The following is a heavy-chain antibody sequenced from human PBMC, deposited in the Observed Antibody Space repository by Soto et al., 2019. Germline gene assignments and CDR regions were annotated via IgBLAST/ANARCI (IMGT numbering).Heavy chain of an antibody. CDR2: IYHSGST. CDR1: GGSISSSNW. CDR3: ARDAYGSGSYRAFDI. V-gene: IGHV4-4*02. J-gene: IGHJ3*02. Sequence: QVQLQESGPGLVKPSGTLSLTCAVSGGSISSSNWWSWVRQPPGKGLEWIGEIYHSGSTNYNPSLKSRVTIXXDXSXIQFSLKLSSVTAADTAVYYCARDAYGSGSYRAFDIWGQGTMVTVSS. D-gene: IGHD3-10*01.